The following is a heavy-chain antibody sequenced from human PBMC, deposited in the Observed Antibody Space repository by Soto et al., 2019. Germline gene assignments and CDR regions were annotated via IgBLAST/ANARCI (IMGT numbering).Heavy chain of an antibody. CDR2: IYYSGST. CDR1: GGSISSGGYY. V-gene: IGHV4-31*03. Sequence: SLTCTVSGGSISSGGYYWSWIRQHPGKGLEWIGYIYYSGSTYYNPSLKSRVTISVDTSKNQFSLKLSSVTAADTAVYYCARDHLRRYSSSTDRGYYYYYYGMDVWGQGTTVTVSS. CDR3: ARDHLRRYSSSTDRGYYYYYYGMDV. D-gene: IGHD6-6*01. J-gene: IGHJ6*02.